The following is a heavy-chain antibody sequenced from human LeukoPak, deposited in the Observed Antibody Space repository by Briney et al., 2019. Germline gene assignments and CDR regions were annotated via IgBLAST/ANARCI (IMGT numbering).Heavy chain of an antibody. Sequence: PSETLSLTCTVSGGSISSSSYYWGWIRQPPGKGLEWIGSIYYSGSTYYNPSLKSRVTISVDTSKNQFSLKLSSVTAADTAVYYCASSSDYYDSSGYYYYFDYWGQGTLVTVSS. CDR3: ASSSDYYDSSGYYYYFDY. V-gene: IGHV4-39*07. CDR2: IYYSGST. J-gene: IGHJ4*02. D-gene: IGHD3-22*01. CDR1: GGSISSSSYY.